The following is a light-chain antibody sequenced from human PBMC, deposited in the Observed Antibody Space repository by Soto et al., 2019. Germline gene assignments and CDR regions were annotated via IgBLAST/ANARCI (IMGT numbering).Light chain of an antibody. J-gene: IGLJ2*01. CDR1: SSDVGGYNY. V-gene: IGLV2-14*01. CDR3: SSYTSSSTLDVV. CDR2: DVS. Sequence: QSALTQPASVSGSPGQSITISCTGTSSDVGGYNYVSWYQQHPGKAPKLMIYDVSNRPSGFSNRFSGSKSGNTASLTISGLQAEDEADYYCSSYTSSSTLDVVFGGGTKVTVL.